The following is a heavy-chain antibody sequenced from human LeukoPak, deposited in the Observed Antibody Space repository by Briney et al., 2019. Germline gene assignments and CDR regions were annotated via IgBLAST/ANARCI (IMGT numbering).Heavy chain of an antibody. V-gene: IGHV3-48*03. CDR3: ARDYFAAFKFCGGDCYHFDY. CDR1: GFTFSSYE. Sequence: GGSLRLSCAASGFTFSSYEMNWVRQAPGKGLEWVSYISSSGSTIYYADSVKGRFTISRDNAKNSLYLQMNSLRAEDTAVYYCARDYFAAFKFCGGDCYHFDYWGQGTLVTVSS. D-gene: IGHD2-21*01. J-gene: IGHJ4*02. CDR2: ISSSGSTI.